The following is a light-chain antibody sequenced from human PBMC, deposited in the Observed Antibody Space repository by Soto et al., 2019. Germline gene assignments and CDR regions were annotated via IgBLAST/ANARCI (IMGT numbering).Light chain of an antibody. V-gene: IGKV3-20*01. CDR2: GAS. CDR3: QQYGSSPLT. J-gene: IGKJ1*01. Sequence: EIVLTQSPGTLSLSPGERATLSCRASQSVTSTYLAWYQQKPGQPPRLLIYGASSRATGIPDRFSGSGSVTDFTLTISRLAPEDFAVYYCQQYGSSPLTFGQGTK. CDR1: QSVTSTY.